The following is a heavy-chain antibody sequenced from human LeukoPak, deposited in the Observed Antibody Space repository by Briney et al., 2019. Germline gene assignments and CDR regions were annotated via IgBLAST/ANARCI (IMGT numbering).Heavy chain of an antibody. J-gene: IGHJ5*02. D-gene: IGHD6-25*01. CDR3: ARDRHSGYSSVWYDH. Sequence: ASVKVSCKASGYTFTSYGISWVRQAPGQGLEWMGWTSAYNGNTNYAQKLQGRVTMTIVTSTSTAYMELRNLISDDTAVYFCARDRHSGYSSVWYDHWGQGTLVTVSS. CDR1: GYTFTSYG. CDR2: TSAYNGNT. V-gene: IGHV1-18*01.